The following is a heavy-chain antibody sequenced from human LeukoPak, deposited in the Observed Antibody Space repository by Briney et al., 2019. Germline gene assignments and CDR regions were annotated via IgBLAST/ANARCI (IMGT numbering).Heavy chain of an antibody. Sequence: ASVKVSCKASGYTFTSYDINWVRQATGQGLEWMGWMNPNSGNTAYAQKFQGRVTMTRNTSISIAYMELSNLRSEDTAVYYCAREPIVGATRYWFDPWGQGTLVTVSS. CDR3: AREPIVGATRYWFDP. CDR1: GYTFTSYD. D-gene: IGHD1-26*01. CDR2: MNPNSGNT. J-gene: IGHJ5*02. V-gene: IGHV1-8*01.